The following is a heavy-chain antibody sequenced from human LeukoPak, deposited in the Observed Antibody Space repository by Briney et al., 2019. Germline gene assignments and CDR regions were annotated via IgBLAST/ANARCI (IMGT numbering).Heavy chain of an antibody. J-gene: IGHJ3*02. CDR1: GFTFSSYG. Sequence: PGGSLRLSCAASGFTFSSYGMHWVRQAPGKGLEWVAVIWYDGSNKYYADSVKGRFTISRDNSKNTLYLQMNSLRAEDTAVYYCARSWRGYSGKSAFDIWGQGTMVTVSS. D-gene: IGHD5-12*01. V-gene: IGHV3-33*01. CDR3: ARSWRGYSGKSAFDI. CDR2: IWYDGSNK.